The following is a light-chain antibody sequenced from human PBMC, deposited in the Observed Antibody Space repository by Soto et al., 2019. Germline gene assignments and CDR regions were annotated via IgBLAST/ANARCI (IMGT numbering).Light chain of an antibody. CDR3: QHYNSYSEA. Sequence: DIQMTQSPSTLSGSVGDRFTITCRASQTISRWFAWYQQKPGKAPKLLIYKASTFKSGVPSRFSGSGSGTEFTLTISSLQPDDFATYYCQHYNSYSEAFGQGTKVELK. J-gene: IGKJ1*01. V-gene: IGKV1-5*03. CDR1: QTISRW. CDR2: KAS.